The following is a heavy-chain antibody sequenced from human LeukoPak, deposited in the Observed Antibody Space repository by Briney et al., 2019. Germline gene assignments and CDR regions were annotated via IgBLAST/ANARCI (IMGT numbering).Heavy chain of an antibody. J-gene: IGHJ4*02. CDR1: GGSISSYY. Sequence: SETLSLTCTVSGGSISSYYWSWIRQPPGKGLEWIGYIYYSGSTNYNPSLKSRVTISVDPSKNQFSLKLTSVTAADTAVYYCASGPDDRSGSDDYYFDYWGQRTLVTVSS. CDR2: IYYSGST. CDR3: ASGPDDRSGSDDYYFDY. D-gene: IGHD3-22*01. V-gene: IGHV4-59*08.